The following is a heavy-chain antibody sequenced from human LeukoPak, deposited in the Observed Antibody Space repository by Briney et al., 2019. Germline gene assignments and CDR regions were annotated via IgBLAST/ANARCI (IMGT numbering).Heavy chain of an antibody. J-gene: IGHJ4*02. V-gene: IGHV3-30-3*01. CDR3: ARDLGSSGWSYYFDY. CDR1: GFTFSSYA. Sequence: GGSLRLSCAASGFTFSSYAMHWVRQAPGKGLEWVAVISYDGSNKYYADSVKGRFTISRDNSKNTLYLQMNSLRAEDAAVYYCARDLGSSGWSYYFDYWGQGTLVTVSS. CDR2: ISYDGSNK. D-gene: IGHD6-19*01.